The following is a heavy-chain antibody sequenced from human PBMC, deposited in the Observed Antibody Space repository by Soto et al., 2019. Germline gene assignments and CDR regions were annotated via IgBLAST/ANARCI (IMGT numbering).Heavy chain of an antibody. V-gene: IGHV3-30-3*01. CDR3: ASEYYDFWSCYGDY. D-gene: IGHD3-3*01. J-gene: IGHJ4*02. Sequence: QVQLVESGGGVVQPGRSLRLSCAASGFTFSSYAMHWVRQAPGKGLEWVAVISYDGSNKYYADSVKGRFTISRDNSKNTLYLHMNSLRAEDTAVFYCASEYYDFWSCYGDYWGQGTLVIVSS. CDR2: ISYDGSNK. CDR1: GFTFSSYA.